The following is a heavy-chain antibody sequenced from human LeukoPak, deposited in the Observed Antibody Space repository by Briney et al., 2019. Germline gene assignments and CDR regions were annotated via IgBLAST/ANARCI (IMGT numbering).Heavy chain of an antibody. Sequence: PGGSLRLSCVASGFIFSTFWMTWVRQAPGKGLEWVAVISYDGSNKYYADSVKGRFTISRDNSKNTLYLQMNSLRAEDTAVYYCARDEYYYDSSGYYLDWGQGTLVTVSS. CDR2: ISYDGSNK. D-gene: IGHD3-22*01. J-gene: IGHJ4*02. CDR1: GFIFSTFW. CDR3: ARDEYYYDSSGYYLD. V-gene: IGHV3-30-3*01.